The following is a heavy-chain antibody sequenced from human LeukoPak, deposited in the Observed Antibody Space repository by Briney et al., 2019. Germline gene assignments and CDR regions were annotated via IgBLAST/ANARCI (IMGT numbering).Heavy chain of an antibody. V-gene: IGHV5-51*01. Sequence: GASLKISCKGSGYSFTSYWIGWVRQMPGKGLEWMGIIYPGDSDTRYSPSFQGQVTISADKSISTAYLQWSSLKASDTAMYYCARHGTIFGVVILDYYYMDVWGKGTTVTVSS. CDR2: IYPGDSDT. CDR3: ARHGTIFGVVILDYYYMDV. J-gene: IGHJ6*03. CDR1: GYSFTSYW. D-gene: IGHD3-3*01.